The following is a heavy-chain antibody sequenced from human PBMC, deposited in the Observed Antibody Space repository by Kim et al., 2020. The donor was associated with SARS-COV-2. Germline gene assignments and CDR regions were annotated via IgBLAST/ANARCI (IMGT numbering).Heavy chain of an antibody. V-gene: IGHV1-3*04. Sequence: ASVKVSCKASGYSFKSFAIHWVRQAPGQRPEWMGSVTTGNGNTRYSQALEGRVTITRDPSATTCYMELISLTFEDTAVYYCARGSSAYNYAVSFDHWGQG. CDR3: ARGSSAYNYAVSFDH. J-gene: IGHJ4*02. CDR2: VTTGNGNT. CDR1: GYSFKSFA. D-gene: IGHD5-18*01.